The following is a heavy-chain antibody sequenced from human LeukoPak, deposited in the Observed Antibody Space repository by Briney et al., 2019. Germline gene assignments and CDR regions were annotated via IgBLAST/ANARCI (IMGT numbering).Heavy chain of an antibody. V-gene: IGHV4-61*02. CDR1: GGSISSGSYY. Sequence: SQTLSLTCTVSGGSISSGSYYWSWIRQPAGKGLEWIGRIYTSGSANYNPSLKSRVTISVDTSKNQFSLKLSSVTAADTAVYYCAREVTYCSSTSCYYFDYWGQGTLVTVSS. J-gene: IGHJ4*02. CDR2: IYTSGSA. D-gene: IGHD2-2*01. CDR3: AREVTYCSSTSCYYFDY.